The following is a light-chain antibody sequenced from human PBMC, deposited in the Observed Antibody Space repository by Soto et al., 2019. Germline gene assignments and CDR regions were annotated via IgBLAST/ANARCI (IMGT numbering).Light chain of an antibody. CDR1: QSVSSW. J-gene: IGKJ4*02. CDR2: EAS. CDR3: QQRDSCSGT. V-gene: IGKV3-11*01. Sequence: DIVLTQSPATLSLSPGERATITCRASQSVSSWLAWYQQKPGQAPRLLIYEASTWATGVPARFSGSGSGTEFTLTINSLEPDDFAIYYCQQRDSCSGTFGRGTKVDIK.